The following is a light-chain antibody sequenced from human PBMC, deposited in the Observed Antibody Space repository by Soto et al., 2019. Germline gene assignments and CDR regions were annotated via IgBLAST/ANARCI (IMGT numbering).Light chain of an antibody. CDR3: QQYNNWPPWT. CDR2: GAS. V-gene: IGKV3-15*01. J-gene: IGKJ1*01. Sequence: EIVMTQSPATLSVSPGERATLSCRASQSVSSNLAWYQQKPAQAPRLLIYGASTRAPGIPATFSGSGSGTEFTLTISSLQSEDFAVYYCQQYNNWPPWTFGQGTKVEIK. CDR1: QSVSSN.